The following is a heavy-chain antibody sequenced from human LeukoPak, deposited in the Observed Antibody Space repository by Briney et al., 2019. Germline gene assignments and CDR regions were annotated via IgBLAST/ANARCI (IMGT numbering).Heavy chain of an antibody. Sequence: ASVKVSCKASGYTFTSYGISWVRQAPGQGLEWMGWISAYNGNTNYAQKLQGRVTMTTDTSTSTAYMELSRLRSDDTAVYYCASTNGGNSGFDYWGQGTLVTVSS. CDR3: ASTNGGNSGFDY. V-gene: IGHV1-18*01. J-gene: IGHJ4*02. D-gene: IGHD4-23*01. CDR2: ISAYNGNT. CDR1: GYTFTSYG.